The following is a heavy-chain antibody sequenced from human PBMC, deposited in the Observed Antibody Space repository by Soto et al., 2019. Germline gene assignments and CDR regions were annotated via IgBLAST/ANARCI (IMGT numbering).Heavy chain of an antibody. J-gene: IGHJ4*02. CDR1: GGSISSGGYY. V-gene: IGHV4-31*03. CDR2: IYYSGST. CDR3: ARGVTMVRGVIHTPYFDY. D-gene: IGHD3-10*01. Sequence: QVQLQESGPGLVKPSQTLSLTCTVSGGSISSGGYYWSWIRQPPGKGLEWIGYIYYSGSTYYNPSLKSRVTISVDTSKNQFSLKLSSVTAADTAVYYCARGVTMVRGVIHTPYFDYWGQGTLVTVSS.